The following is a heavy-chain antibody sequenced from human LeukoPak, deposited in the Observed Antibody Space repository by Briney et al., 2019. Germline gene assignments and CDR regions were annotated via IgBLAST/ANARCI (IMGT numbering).Heavy chain of an antibody. D-gene: IGHD5-24*01. J-gene: IGHJ4*02. V-gene: IGHV4-59*01. Sequence: SETLSPTCTVSGGSISSYYWSWIRQPPGKGLEWIGYIYYSGSTNYNPSLKSRVTISVDTSKKQFSLKLSSVTAADTAVYYCARVGGATRFDYWGQGTLVTVSS. CDR1: GGSISSYY. CDR2: IYYSGST. CDR3: ARVGGATRFDY.